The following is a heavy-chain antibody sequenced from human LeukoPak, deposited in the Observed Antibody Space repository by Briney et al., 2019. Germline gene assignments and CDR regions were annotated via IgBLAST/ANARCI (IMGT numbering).Heavy chain of an antibody. CDR2: IHYSGNT. D-gene: IGHD3-16*01. Sequence: SETLSLTCGVSGGSISTYYWSWIRQPPGKGLEWIGYIHYSGNTNSNPSLKSRVTISVDTFKNQFSLKLTSVTAADTAVYYCARADTWPYYFDYWGQGTLVTVSS. J-gene: IGHJ4*02. CDR1: GGSISTYY. V-gene: IGHV4-59*01. CDR3: ARADTWPYYFDY.